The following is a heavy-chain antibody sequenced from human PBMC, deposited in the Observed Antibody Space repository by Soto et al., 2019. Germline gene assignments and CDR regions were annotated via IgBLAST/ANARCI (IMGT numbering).Heavy chain of an antibody. D-gene: IGHD1-26*01. J-gene: IGHJ4*02. CDR2: LKEDGSDE. Sequence: EVQLVESGGGLVQPGGSLRLSCAASGFTLGSYWMSWVRHAPGRGLEWVANLKEDGSDEYYLDSVKGRFTISRDNAKNSLYLQMNSLRDEDTAVYHCARGGRSDIHVIFPTDYWGQGTLVTVSS. V-gene: IGHV3-7*04. CDR1: GFTLGSYW. CDR3: ARGGRSDIHVIFPTDY.